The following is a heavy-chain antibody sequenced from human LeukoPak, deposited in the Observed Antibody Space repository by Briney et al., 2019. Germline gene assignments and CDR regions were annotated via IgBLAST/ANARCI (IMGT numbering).Heavy chain of an antibody. D-gene: IGHD3-10*01. CDR1: GYTFTSYD. J-gene: IGHJ4*02. Sequence: ASVKVSCKASGYTFTSYDINWVRQATGQGLEWMGLMNPNSGNTGYAQKFQGRVTMTGNTSISTAYMELSSLRSEDTAVYYCARWVNTGSRRGGDYWGQGTLVTVSS. V-gene: IGHV1-8*01. CDR2: MNPNSGNT. CDR3: ARWVNTGSRRGGDY.